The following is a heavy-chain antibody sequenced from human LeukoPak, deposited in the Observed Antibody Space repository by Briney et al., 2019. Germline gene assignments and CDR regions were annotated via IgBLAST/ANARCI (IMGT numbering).Heavy chain of an antibody. CDR1: GFTFSAYD. CDR2: ISDHGNET. D-gene: IGHD2-21*02. J-gene: IGHJ4*02. Sequence: GGSLRLSCAASGFTFSAYDMHWVRQAPGKGLAWVGFISDHGNETHYADSVKGRFTISRDNSKNTLYLQMNSLRAEDTAIYYCAKDQLLTASGTFDYWGQGILVTVSS. CDR3: AKDQLLTASGTFDY. V-gene: IGHV3-30*18.